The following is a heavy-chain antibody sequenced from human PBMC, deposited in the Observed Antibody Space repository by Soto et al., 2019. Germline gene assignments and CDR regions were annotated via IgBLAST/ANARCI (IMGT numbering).Heavy chain of an antibody. D-gene: IGHD6-13*01. CDR3: SRVGIAAADTLGY. V-gene: IGHV3-33*01. J-gene: IGHJ4*02. CDR2: IWYDGSNK. Sequence: QVQLVESGGGVVQPGRSLRLSCAASGFTFSSYGMHWVRQAPGKGLEWVPVIWYDGSNKYYADSVKGRFTISRDNSKNTLYLQMNSLRAEDTAVYYCSRVGIAAADTLGYWGQGTLVTVSS. CDR1: GFTFSSYG.